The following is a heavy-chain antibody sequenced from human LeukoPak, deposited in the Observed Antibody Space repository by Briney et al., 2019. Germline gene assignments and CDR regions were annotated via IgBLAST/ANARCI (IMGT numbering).Heavy chain of an antibody. D-gene: IGHD1-1*01. CDR1: GGSISSYY. J-gene: IGHJ5*02. CDR2: IYGSGST. Sequence: SETQCLTHTVSGGSISSYYRACMRQPQGKGLEWIGHIYGSGSTNYNPSLKSRVTLSVDTSKNQFSLKLSSVTAADTAVYYCAREGTSGTHLNWFDPWGQGTLVTVSS. V-gene: IGHV4-59*01. CDR3: AREGTSGTHLNWFDP.